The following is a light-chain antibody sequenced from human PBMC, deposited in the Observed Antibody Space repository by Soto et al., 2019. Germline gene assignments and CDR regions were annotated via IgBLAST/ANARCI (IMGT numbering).Light chain of an antibody. Sequence: EIVMTQSPATLSVSPWERVTLSCRASQSVSTKLAWYQQKPGQAPRILIYDASTRATGIPARFSGSGSGTEFTPTVGSLQSEDFSVYYCQQYNNCPRITFGQGTRLEIK. CDR2: DAS. J-gene: IGKJ5*01. CDR1: QSVSTK. CDR3: QQYNNCPRIT. V-gene: IGKV3-15*01.